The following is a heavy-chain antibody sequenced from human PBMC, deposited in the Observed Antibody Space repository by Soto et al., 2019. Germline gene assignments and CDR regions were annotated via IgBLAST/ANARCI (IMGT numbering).Heavy chain of an antibody. CDR1: GFTFSSYS. Sequence: PGGSRRLSCAASGFTFSSYSMTWVRQAPGKGLEWVAHITGSAGTTYYADSVKGRFTISRDNSKNTLYLQMNSLRAEDTAVYYCARDYELGAFDIWGQGTMVTVAS. J-gene: IGHJ3*02. D-gene: IGHD3-3*01. CDR3: ARDYELGAFDI. CDR2: ITGSAGTT. V-gene: IGHV3-23*01.